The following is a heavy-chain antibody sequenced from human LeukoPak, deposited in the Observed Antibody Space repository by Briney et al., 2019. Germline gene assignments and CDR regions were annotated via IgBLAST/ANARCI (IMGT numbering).Heavy chain of an antibody. CDR3: ARQIRGYSGYDKGFHYYYMDV. Sequence: PSETLSLTCTVSGGSISSYYWSWIRQPPGKGLEWIGYIYTSGSTNYNPSLKSRVTISVDTSKNPFSLKLSSVTAADTAVYYCARQIRGYSGYDKGFHYYYMDVWGKGTTVTVSS. CDR1: GGSISSYY. D-gene: IGHD5-12*01. V-gene: IGHV4-4*09. CDR2: IYTSGST. J-gene: IGHJ6*03.